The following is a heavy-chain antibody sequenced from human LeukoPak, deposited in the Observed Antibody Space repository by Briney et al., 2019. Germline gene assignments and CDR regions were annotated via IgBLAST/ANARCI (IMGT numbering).Heavy chain of an antibody. CDR1: GGSISSGGYY. D-gene: IGHD3-22*01. CDR3: ARTPDNHYYYMDV. J-gene: IGHJ6*03. V-gene: IGHV4-31*03. CDR2: IYYSGST. Sequence: SQXLSLTXTXSGGSISSGGYYWSWIRQHPGKGLEWIGYIYYSGSTYYNPSLKSRVTISVDTSKTHFSLKLSSVTAADTAVYYCARTPDNHYYYMDVWGKGTTVTVSS.